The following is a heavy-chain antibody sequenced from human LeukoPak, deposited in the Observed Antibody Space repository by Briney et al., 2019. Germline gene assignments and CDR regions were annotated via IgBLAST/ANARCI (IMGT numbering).Heavy chain of an antibody. Sequence: ASVKVSCKASGYTFTGYYMHWVQQAPGQGLEWMGRINPNSGGTNYAQKFQGRVTMTRDTSISTAYMELSRLRSDDTAVYYCARGRLNRMIVVVSLRSFPPFDYWGQGTLVTVSS. CDR3: ARGRLNRMIVVVSLRSFPPFDY. CDR2: INPNSGGT. J-gene: IGHJ4*02. CDR1: GYTFTGYY. D-gene: IGHD3-22*01. V-gene: IGHV1-2*06.